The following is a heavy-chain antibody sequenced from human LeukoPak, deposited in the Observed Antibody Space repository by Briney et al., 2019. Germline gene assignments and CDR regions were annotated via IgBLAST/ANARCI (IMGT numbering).Heavy chain of an antibody. J-gene: IGHJ6*02. CDR2: IYYSGST. CDR3: ARAQYSSSWPNYYYYGMDV. D-gene: IGHD6-13*01. V-gene: IGHV4-59*01. CDR1: GGSISSYY. Sequence: PSETLSLTCTVSGGSISSYYWSWIRQPPGKGLEWIGYIYYSGSTNYNPSLKSRVTISVDTSKNQFSLKLSSVTAADTVVYYCARAQYSSSWPNYYYYGMDVWGQGTTVTVSS.